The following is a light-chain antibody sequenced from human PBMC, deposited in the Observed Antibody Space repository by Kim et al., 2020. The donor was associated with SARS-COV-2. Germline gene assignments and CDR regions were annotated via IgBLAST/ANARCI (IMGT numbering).Light chain of an antibody. V-gene: IGKV3-20*01. J-gene: IGKJ4*01. CDR3: QQCGSSGT. Sequence: EIVLTQSPGTLSLSPGERATLSCRASQSVTNSYLAWYQQKPGQAPRLLIFGASSRATGIPDRVSGSGSGTDFTLTISRLEPEDFAVYYCQQCGSSGTFGGGTKVDIK. CDR2: GAS. CDR1: QSVTNSY.